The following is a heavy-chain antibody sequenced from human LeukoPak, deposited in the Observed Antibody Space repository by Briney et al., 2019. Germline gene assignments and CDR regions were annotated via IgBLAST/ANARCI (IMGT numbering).Heavy chain of an antibody. CDR1: GFTFDDYG. CDR3: ARDPNKAYGDQFDY. J-gene: IGHJ4*02. Sequence: PGGSLRLSCAASGFTFDDYGMSWVRQAPGKGLEWVSGINWNGGSTGYADSVKGRFTISRDNAKNSLYLQINSLRAEDTALYYCARDPNKAYGDQFDYWGQGTLVTVSS. CDR2: INWNGGST. D-gene: IGHD4-17*01. V-gene: IGHV3-20*04.